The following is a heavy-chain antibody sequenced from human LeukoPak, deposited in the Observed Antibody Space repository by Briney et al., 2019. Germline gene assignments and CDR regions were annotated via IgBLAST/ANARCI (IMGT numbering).Heavy chain of an antibody. V-gene: IGHV4-59*01. CDR2: IYYSGST. D-gene: IGHD5-12*01. CDR3: ARVSGYDWESFYDY. CDR1: GFTFSNYW. J-gene: IGHJ4*02. Sequence: PGGSLRLSCAASGFTFSNYWMSWVRQAPGKGLEWIGYIYYSGSTNYNPSPKSRVTISVDTSKNQFSLKLSSVTAADTAMYYCARVSGYDWESFYDYWGQGSLVTVSS.